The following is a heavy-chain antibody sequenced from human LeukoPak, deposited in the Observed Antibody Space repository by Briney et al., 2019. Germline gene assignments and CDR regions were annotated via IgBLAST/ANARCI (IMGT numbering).Heavy chain of an antibody. CDR1: GGSFSGYY. Sequence: PSETLSLTCAVYGGSFSGYYWSWIRQPPGKGLEWIGEINHSGSTNYNPSLKSRVTISVDTSKNQFSLKPSSVTAADTAVYYCARLTRDGYTTFWGQGTLVTVSS. J-gene: IGHJ4*02. V-gene: IGHV4-34*01. CDR2: INHSGST. CDR3: ARLTRDGYTTF. D-gene: IGHD5-24*01.